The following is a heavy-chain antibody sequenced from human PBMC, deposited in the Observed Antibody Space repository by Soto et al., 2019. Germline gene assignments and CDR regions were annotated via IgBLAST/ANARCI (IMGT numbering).Heavy chain of an antibody. D-gene: IGHD6-6*01. CDR3: ARGRRYSSSSVDY. J-gene: IGHJ4*02. Sequence: SRVTISVDTSKNQFSLKLSSVTAADTAVYYCARGRRYSSSSVDYWGQGTLVTVSS. V-gene: IGHV4-34*01.